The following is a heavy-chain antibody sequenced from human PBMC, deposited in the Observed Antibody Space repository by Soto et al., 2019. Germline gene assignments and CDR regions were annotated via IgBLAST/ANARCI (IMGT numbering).Heavy chain of an antibody. CDR3: ARYQKGPFDY. CDR2: IYYTGST. J-gene: IGHJ4*02. V-gene: IGHV4-30-4*01. CDR1: GGSISSGDYY. D-gene: IGHD2-2*01. Sequence: QVQLQESGPGLVKPLQTLSLTCTVSGGSISSGDYYWSCLRQPPGKGLEWIGYIYYTGSTYYNPSLKSRLNISVDTSKNQFSLKLTSVTAADTAVYFCARYQKGPFDYWGQGTLVTVSS.